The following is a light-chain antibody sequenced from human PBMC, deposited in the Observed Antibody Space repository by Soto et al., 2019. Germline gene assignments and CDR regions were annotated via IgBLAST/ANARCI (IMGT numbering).Light chain of an antibody. V-gene: IGKV3-20*01. CDR3: QQYGSSART. CDR1: QSITPSY. J-gene: IGKJ1*01. CDR2: GTF. Sequence: EVVLTQSPGTLSLSPGDRATLSCRASQSITPSYLAWYQQKPGQAPRLLIYGTFTRATGIPDRFSGTGTGTDFTLTMSRLEPEDFAVYYCQQYGSSARTFGPGTKVEIK.